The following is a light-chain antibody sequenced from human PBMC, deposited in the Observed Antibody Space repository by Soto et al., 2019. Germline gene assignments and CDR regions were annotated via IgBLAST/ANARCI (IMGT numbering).Light chain of an antibody. CDR3: QQRSNWPLT. CDR2: DAS. Sequence: EIVLTQSPATLSLSPGERATLSCRACQSVSSYFAWYQQKPGQAPRLLIYDASNRATGIPARFSGSGSGTDFTLTISSLEPEDFAVYYCQQRSNWPLTFGGGTNVEIK. J-gene: IGKJ4*01. CDR1: QSVSSY. V-gene: IGKV3-11*01.